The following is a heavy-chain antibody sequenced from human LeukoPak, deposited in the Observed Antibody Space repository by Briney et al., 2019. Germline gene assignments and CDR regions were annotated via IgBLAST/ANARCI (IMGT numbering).Heavy chain of an antibody. V-gene: IGHV3-30*02. CDR2: IRYDGSNK. D-gene: IGHD1-26*01. CDR3: AKDGDTMSGTYYYDMDV. Sequence: GGSLRLSCAASGFTFNNYDMHWVRQAPGKGLEWVAFIRYDGSNKYYADSVKGRFTISRDNSKNTLYLQMNSLRGEDTAVYYCAKDGDTMSGTYYYDMDVWGKGTTVTIS. J-gene: IGHJ6*03. CDR1: GFTFNNYD.